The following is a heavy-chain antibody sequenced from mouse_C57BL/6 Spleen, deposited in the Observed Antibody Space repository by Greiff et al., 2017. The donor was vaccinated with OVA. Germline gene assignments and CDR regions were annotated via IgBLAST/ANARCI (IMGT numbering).Heavy chain of an antibody. V-gene: IGHV5-9*01. CDR1: GFTFSSYT. Sequence: EVQLVESGGGLVKPGGSLKLSCAASGFTFSSYTMSWVRQTPEKRLEWVATISGGGGNTYYPDSVKGRFTISRDNAKNTLYLQMSSLRSEDTALYYCARRHYALDYWGQGTTLTVSS. CDR3: ARRHYALDY. D-gene: IGHD1-1*01. J-gene: IGHJ2*01. CDR2: ISGGGGNT.